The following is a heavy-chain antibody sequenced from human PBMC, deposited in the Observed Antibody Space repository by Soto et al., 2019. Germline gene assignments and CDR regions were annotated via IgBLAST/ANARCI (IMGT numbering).Heavy chain of an antibody. D-gene: IGHD3-10*01. J-gene: IGHJ6*02. V-gene: IGHV3-33*01. CDR2: IWYDGSNK. CDR3: ARGGKGITMVRVVITNWCYHGMDF. Sequence: GGSLRLSCAASGYTFSSYGMHWVRQAPGKGLEWVAVIWYDGSNKYYADSVKGRFTISRDNSKNTLYLQMNSLRAEDTAVYYCARGGKGITMVRVVITNWCYHGMDFWGQGSTVTVAS. CDR1: GYTFSSYG.